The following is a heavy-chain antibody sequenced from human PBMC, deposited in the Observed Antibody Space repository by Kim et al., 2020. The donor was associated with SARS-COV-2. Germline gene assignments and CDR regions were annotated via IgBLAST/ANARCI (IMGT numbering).Heavy chain of an antibody. CDR1: GYTFTSYA. V-gene: IGHV7-4-1*02. CDR2: INTNTGNP. CDR3: ARGSDYYDSSGFLQTALDDY. J-gene: IGHJ4*02. Sequence: ASVKVSCKASGYTFTSYAMNWVRQAPGQGLEWMGWINTNTGNPRYAQGFTGRFVFSLDTSVSTAYLQISSLKAEDTAVYYCARGSDYYDSSGFLQTALDDYWGQGTLVTVSS. D-gene: IGHD3-22*01.